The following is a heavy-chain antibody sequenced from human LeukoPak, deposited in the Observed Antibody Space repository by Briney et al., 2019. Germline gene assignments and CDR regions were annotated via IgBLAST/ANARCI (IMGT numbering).Heavy chain of an antibody. CDR1: GGSISSSSYY. V-gene: IGHV4-39*01. Sequence: SETLSLTCTVSGGSISSSSYYWGWIRQPPGKGLEWIGSIYYSGSTYYNPSLKSRVTISVDTSKNQFSLKLSSVTAADTAVYYCAMGSSDYDILTGYYRDEYWGQGTLVTVSS. CDR3: AMGSSDYDILTGYYRDEY. D-gene: IGHD3-9*01. J-gene: IGHJ4*02. CDR2: IYYSGST.